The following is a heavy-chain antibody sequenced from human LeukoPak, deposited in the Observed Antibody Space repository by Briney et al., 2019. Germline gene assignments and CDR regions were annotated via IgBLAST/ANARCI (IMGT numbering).Heavy chain of an antibody. D-gene: IGHD3-10*01. CDR2: IYYSGST. Sequence: PSETLSLTCTVSGGSISSSSYYWGWIRQPPGKGLEWIGSIYYSGSTYYNPSLKSRVTISVDTSKNQFSLKLSSVTAADTAVYYCARHGIYGSGSYSGYYMDVWGKGTTVTVSS. V-gene: IGHV4-39*01. CDR1: GGSISSSSYY. J-gene: IGHJ6*03. CDR3: ARHGIYGSGSYSGYYMDV.